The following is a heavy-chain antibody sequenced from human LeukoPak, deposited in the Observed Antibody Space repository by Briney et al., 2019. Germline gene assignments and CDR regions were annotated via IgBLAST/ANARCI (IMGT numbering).Heavy chain of an antibody. V-gene: IGHV1-2*02. CDR2: INPNSGGT. Sequence: ASVKVSCKASGYTFTSYGISWVRQAPGQGLEWMGWINPNSGGTNYAQKFQGRVTMTRDTSISTASMELTRLRSDDTAVYYCARSGAYGDYEYDAFDIWGQGTMVTVSS. CDR3: ARSGAYGDYEYDAFDI. CDR1: GYTFTSYG. J-gene: IGHJ3*02. D-gene: IGHD4-17*01.